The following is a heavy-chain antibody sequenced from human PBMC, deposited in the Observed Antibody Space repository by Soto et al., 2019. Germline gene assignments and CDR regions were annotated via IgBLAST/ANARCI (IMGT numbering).Heavy chain of an antibody. CDR1: GASISGSYYY. D-gene: IGHD1-20*01. V-gene: IGHV4-39*01. CDR2: VFYTGFT. J-gene: IGHJ4*02. CDR3: ATSQKGYNGNYFDH. Sequence: KTSETLSLTCAVSGASISGSYYYWAWLRQSPGKGPEWIGSVFYTGFTSYNPSLESRVSVSVETSKSQFSLKLSAVTAADTAVYYCATSQKGYNGNYFDHWGQGALVTVSS.